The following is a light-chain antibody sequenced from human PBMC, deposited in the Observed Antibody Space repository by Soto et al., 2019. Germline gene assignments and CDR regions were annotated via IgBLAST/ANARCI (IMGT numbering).Light chain of an antibody. V-gene: IGKV3-20*01. CDR1: QSVSQSVSSK. Sequence: EIVMTQSPATLSVSPGERVTLSCRASQSVSQSVSSKLAWYQHKPGRAPRLLIYGASTRATGIPDRFSGSGSGTDFTLTISKLEPEDFAVYYCQQYGSSYLYTFGQGTKVDI. CDR3: QQYGSSYLYT. J-gene: IGKJ2*01. CDR2: GAS.